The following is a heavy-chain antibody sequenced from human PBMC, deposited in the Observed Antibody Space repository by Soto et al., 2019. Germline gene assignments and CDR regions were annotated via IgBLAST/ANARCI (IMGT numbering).Heavy chain of an antibody. CDR2: IYYSWST. Sequence: SETLSLTCTVSGGSISSSSYYWGWIRQPPGKGLEWIGSIYYSWSTYYNPSLKSRVTISVDTSKNQFSLKLSSVTAADTAVYYCASFGDYYYYGMDVWGQGTTVTVSS. CDR1: GGSISSSSYY. V-gene: IGHV4-39*01. D-gene: IGHD3-10*01. CDR3: ASFGDYYYYGMDV. J-gene: IGHJ6*02.